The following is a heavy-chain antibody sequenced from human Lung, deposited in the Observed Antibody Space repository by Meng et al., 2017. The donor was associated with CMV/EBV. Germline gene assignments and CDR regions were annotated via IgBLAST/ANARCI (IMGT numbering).Heavy chain of an antibody. V-gene: IGHV3-7*01. Sequence: SCAASGFTFSTYWMGWVRQAPGKGLDWVANIKQDRGEKYYVDSVEGRFTISRDNAKNSLYLQMNSLRVEDTAVYYCATIRWYGISWYFDYWGQGXLVTVSS. D-gene: IGHD6-13*01. J-gene: IGHJ4*02. CDR1: GFTFSTYW. CDR2: IKQDRGEK. CDR3: ATIRWYGISWYFDY.